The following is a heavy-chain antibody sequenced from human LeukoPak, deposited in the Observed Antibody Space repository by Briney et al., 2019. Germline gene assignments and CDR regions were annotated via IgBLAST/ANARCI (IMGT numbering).Heavy chain of an antibody. J-gene: IGHJ4*02. CDR2: ISSSSSYI. CDR3: ARHTDWYSSSWYAIDY. D-gene: IGHD6-13*01. CDR1: GFTFSSYS. V-gene: IGHV3-21*01. Sequence: GSLRLSCAASGFTFSSYSMNWVRQAPGKGLEWVSSISSSSSYIYYADSVKGRFTISRDNAKNSLYLQMNSLRAEDTAVYYCARHTDWYSSSWYAIDYWGQGTLVTVSS.